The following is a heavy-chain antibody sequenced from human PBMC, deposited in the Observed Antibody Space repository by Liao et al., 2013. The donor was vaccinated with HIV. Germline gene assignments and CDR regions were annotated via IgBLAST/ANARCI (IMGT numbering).Heavy chain of an antibody. Sequence: QVQLQESGPGLVKPSQTLSLTCTVYGGSFSGYYWSWIRQPPGKGLEWIGEINHSGSTNYNPSLKSRVTISVDRSKNQFSLKLSSVTAADTAVYYCARGFRLRLGLVDYWGQGTLVTVSS. D-gene: IGHD3-16*01. CDR3: ARGFRLRLGLVDY. CDR1: GGSFSGYY. CDR2: INHSGST. J-gene: IGHJ4*02. V-gene: IGHV4-34*09.